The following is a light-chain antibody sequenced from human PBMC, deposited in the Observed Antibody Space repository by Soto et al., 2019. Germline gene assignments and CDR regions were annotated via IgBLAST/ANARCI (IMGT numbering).Light chain of an antibody. CDR3: QKRSNWPIT. CDR1: QFLSSSF. CDR2: DSS. J-gene: IGKJ5*01. Sequence: EIVMTQSPVTLSVSPGGTATLSCRASQFLSSSFLAWYQRKTGQAPRLLISDSSSRATGIPDRLSGSRSGTDFNLTISRLEPEDFAVYYCQKRSNWPITCGQGTRLEIK. V-gene: IGKV3D-20*02.